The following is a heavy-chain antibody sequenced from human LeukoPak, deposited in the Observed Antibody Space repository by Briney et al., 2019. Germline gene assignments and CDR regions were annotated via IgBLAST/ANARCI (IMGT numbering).Heavy chain of an antibody. J-gene: IGHJ4*02. CDR2: ISSSSSTI. D-gene: IGHD1-7*01. Sequence: PGGSLRLSCAASGFTFSSYSMNWVRQAPGKGLEWVSYISSSSSTIYYADSVVGRFTISRDNAKNSLYLQMNSLRAEDTAVYYCARDPRHWYYYNIGGDYWGQGTLVTVSS. V-gene: IGHV3-48*04. CDR3: ARDPRHWYYYNIGGDY. CDR1: GFTFSSYS.